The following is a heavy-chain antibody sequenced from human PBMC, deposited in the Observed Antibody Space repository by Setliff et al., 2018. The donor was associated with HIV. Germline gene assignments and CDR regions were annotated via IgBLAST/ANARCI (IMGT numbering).Heavy chain of an antibody. Sequence: GSLRLSCAASGFTFSIYTMNWVRQAPGKGLEWVASISYDGTDKYYTDSMKGRFTISRDNSKNTLYLQMDDLRAEDTAVYYCAREEGTKGAFDIWGQGTKVTVSS. D-gene: IGHD1-1*01. CDR2: ISYDGTDK. CDR3: AREEGTKGAFDI. J-gene: IGHJ3*02. V-gene: IGHV3-30-3*01. CDR1: GFTFSIYT.